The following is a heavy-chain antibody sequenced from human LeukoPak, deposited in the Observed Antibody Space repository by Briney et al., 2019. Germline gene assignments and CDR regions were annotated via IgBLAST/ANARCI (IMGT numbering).Heavy chain of an antibody. CDR3: ARDGYRLSGYFYYMDV. D-gene: IGHD2-2*03. V-gene: IGHV1-69*01. Sequence: GGSLRLSCAASGFTFSSYAMHWVRQAPGQGLEWMGGIIPIFGTANYAQKFQGRVTITADESTSTAYMELSSLRSDDTAVYYCARDGYRLSGYFYYMDVWGKGTTVTVSS. J-gene: IGHJ6*03. CDR2: IIPIFGTA. CDR1: GFTFSSYA.